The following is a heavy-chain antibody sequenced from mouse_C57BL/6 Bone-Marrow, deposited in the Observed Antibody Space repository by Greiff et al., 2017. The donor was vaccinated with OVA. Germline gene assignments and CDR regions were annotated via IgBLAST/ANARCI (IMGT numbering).Heavy chain of an antibody. CDR3: TDVVQASFAY. D-gene: IGHD6-1*01. CDR2: IRLKSDNYAT. CDR1: GFTFSNYW. J-gene: IGHJ3*01. V-gene: IGHV6-3*01. Sequence: EVKLVESGGGLVQPGGSMKLSCVASGFTFSNYWMNWVRQSPEKGLEWVAQIRLKSDNYATHYAESAKGRFTISRDDSKSSVYLQMNNLRAEDTGIYYCTDVVQASFAYWGQGTLVTVSA.